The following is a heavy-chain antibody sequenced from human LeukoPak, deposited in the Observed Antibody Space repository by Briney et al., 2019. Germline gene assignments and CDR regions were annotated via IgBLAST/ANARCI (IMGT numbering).Heavy chain of an antibody. D-gene: IGHD6-19*01. V-gene: IGHV4-59*01. CDR2: IYYSGST. Sequence: SETLSLTCTVSGGSISSYYWSWIRQPPGKGLEWIGYIYYSGSTNYNPSLKSRVTISVDTSKNQFSLKLSSVTAADTAVYYCARYSSGWYYFDYWGQGTLVTVSS. CDR3: ARYSSGWYYFDY. J-gene: IGHJ4*02. CDR1: GGSISSYY.